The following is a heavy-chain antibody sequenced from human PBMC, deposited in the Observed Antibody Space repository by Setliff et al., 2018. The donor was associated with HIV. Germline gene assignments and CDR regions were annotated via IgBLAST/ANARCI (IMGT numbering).Heavy chain of an antibody. J-gene: IGHJ3*02. CDR3: ARGRDPYYYDSSGRNDAFDI. CDR1: GYTFTGHY. V-gene: IGHV1-2*06. CDR2: IIPSSGDT. Sequence: ASVKVSCKASGYTFTGHYINWVRQAPGQGLEWMGRIIPSSGDTNYAQKFQGRVTMTRDTSITTAYMELSSLRSDDTAVYYCARGRDPYYYDSSGRNDAFDIWGQGTKVTVSS. D-gene: IGHD3-22*01.